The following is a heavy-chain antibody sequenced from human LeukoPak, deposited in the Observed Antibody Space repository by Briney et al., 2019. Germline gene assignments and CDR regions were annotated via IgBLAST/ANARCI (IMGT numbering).Heavy chain of an antibody. V-gene: IGHV3-30*18. D-gene: IGHD7-27*01. CDR3: AKEMGTTYYYYGVDV. J-gene: IGHJ6*02. Sequence: GRSLRLSCAASGFTFSSYGMHWVRQAPGKGLEWVAVISYDGSNKYYADSVKGRFTISRDNSKNTLYLQMNSLRAEDTAVYYCAKEMGTTYYYYGVDVWGQGTTVTVSS. CDR2: ISYDGSNK. CDR1: GFTFSSYG.